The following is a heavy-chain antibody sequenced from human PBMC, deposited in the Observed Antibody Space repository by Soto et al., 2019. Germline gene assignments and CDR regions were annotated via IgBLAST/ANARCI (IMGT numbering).Heavy chain of an antibody. CDR2: IMPIFGSE. CDR1: GGGLEWNT. D-gene: IGHD3-22*01. CDR3: ARQFDFDTTGYYSAY. Sequence: GGPAKVCCKACGGGLEWNTIRWLRQAPGQGPEWMGGIMPIFGSENYAQKFQGRVTITADENTRTVYMEPSRLRSEDTAVYYCARQFDFDTTGYYSAYWGQGTLVTVSS. V-gene: IGHV1-69*13. J-gene: IGHJ4*02.